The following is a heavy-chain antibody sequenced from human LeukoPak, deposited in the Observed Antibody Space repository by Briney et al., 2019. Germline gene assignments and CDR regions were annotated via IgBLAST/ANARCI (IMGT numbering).Heavy chain of an antibody. V-gene: IGHV6-1*01. Sequence: SQTLSLTCAISGDSVSTNSAAGTWIRQSPSRGLEWLGRTYYRSKWYYGYAVSVRSRITIDPDTSKNQFSLQLSSVTPEDTAVYYCARENHDAADYWGQGTVVTVS. CDR1: GDSVSTNSAA. J-gene: IGHJ4*02. CDR2: TYYRSKWYY. D-gene: IGHD1-14*01. CDR3: ARENHDAADY.